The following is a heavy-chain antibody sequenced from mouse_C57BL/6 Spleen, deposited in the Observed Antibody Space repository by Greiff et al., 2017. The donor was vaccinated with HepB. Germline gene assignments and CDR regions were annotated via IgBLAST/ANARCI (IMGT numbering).Heavy chain of an antibody. Sequence: VQLQQSGAELVRPGASVTLSCKASGYTFTDYEMHWVKQTPVHGLEWIGAIDPETGGTAYNQKFKGKAILTADKSSSTVYMELRSLTSEDSAVYYCTRNGDYDGRYFDYWGQGTTLTVSS. V-gene: IGHV1-15*01. D-gene: IGHD2-4*01. CDR1: GYTFTDYE. J-gene: IGHJ2*01. CDR2: IDPETGGT. CDR3: TRNGDYDGRYFDY.